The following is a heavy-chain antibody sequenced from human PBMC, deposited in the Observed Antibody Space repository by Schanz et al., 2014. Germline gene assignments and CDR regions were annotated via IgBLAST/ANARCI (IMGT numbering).Heavy chain of an antibody. D-gene: IGHD3-22*01. CDR3: AKDRSWDYDSSGYFDY. Sequence: EVHLLDSGGGLVQPGGSLRLSCAASGFNFSDYAMCWVRQAPGKGLEWVSAISGGGGTPYYTDSVKGRFTISRDNSKSTLYLQMNSLRAEDTAVYYCAKDRSWDYDSSGYFDYWGQGTLVTVSS. J-gene: IGHJ4*02. CDR2: ISGGGGTP. V-gene: IGHV3-23*01. CDR1: GFNFSDYA.